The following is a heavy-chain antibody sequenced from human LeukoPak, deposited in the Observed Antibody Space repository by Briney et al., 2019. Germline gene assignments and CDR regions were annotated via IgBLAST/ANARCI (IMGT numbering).Heavy chain of an antibody. CDR1: SYSISSGYY. J-gene: IGHJ6*03. CDR3: ARNIAVAGRGDYMDV. V-gene: IGHV4-38-2*02. D-gene: IGHD6-19*01. Sequence: SETLSLTCTVSSYSISSGYYWGWIRQPPGKGLEWIGSLYYSGNTYYNPSLKSRVTISVDTSKNQFSLKLSSVTAADTAVYYCARNIAVAGRGDYMDVWGKGTTVTISS. CDR2: LYYSGNT.